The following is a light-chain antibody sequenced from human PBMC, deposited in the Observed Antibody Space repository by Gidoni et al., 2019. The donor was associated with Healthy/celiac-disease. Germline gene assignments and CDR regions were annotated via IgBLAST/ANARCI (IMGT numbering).Light chain of an antibody. V-gene: IGKV1-39*01. Sequence: DIPMTQSPSSLSASVGDRVTLTCRASQSISSYLNWYQQKPGKAPKLLIYAASSLQSGDPSRFSGSGSGTDFTLTIRSLQPEELATYQWQQRYSTPCTFXQXTRLEIK. CDR3: QQRYSTPCT. J-gene: IGKJ5*01. CDR1: QSISSY. CDR2: AAS.